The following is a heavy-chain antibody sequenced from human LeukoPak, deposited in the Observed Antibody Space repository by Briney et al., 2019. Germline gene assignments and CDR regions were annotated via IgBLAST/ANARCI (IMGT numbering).Heavy chain of an antibody. Sequence: GESLKISCEGSGYRFTNYWIAWVRQMPGKGLEWMGIIHPGASHSRYSPSFQGQVTISADKSIATAYLQWSSLRASDTAMYYCARHPSYYDNSGYYYADYWGQGTLVTVSS. J-gene: IGHJ4*02. V-gene: IGHV5-51*01. CDR3: ARHPSYYDNSGYYYADY. CDR1: GYRFTNYW. CDR2: IHPGASHS. D-gene: IGHD3-22*01.